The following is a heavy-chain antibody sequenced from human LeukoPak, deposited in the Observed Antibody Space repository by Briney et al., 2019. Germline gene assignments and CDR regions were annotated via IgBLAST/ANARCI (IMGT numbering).Heavy chain of an antibody. CDR1: GFTFDDYS. CDR2: ITWDGGTT. D-gene: IGHD3-3*01. V-gene: IGHV3-43D*04. CDR3: VKALEITSASMDV. Sequence: GESLRLSCAASGFTFDDYSMHWVRQAPGKGLEWVSLITWDGGTTYYADSVKGRFTISRDNSKNSLHLQMNSLRAEDTALYYCVKALEITSASMDVWGKGTTVTVSS. J-gene: IGHJ6*03.